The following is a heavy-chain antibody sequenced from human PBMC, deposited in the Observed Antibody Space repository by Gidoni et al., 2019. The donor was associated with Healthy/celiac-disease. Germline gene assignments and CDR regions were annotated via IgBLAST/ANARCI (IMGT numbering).Heavy chain of an antibody. Sequence: QVQLVESGGGVVQPGRSLRLSCAASGFTFSSYAMHWVRPAPGKGLEWVAVISYDGSNKYYADSVKGRFTISRDNSKNTLYLQMNSLRAEDTAVYYCARETAMAPFDYWGQGTLVTVSS. CDR2: ISYDGSNK. D-gene: IGHD5-18*01. CDR1: GFTFSSYA. V-gene: IGHV3-30-3*01. CDR3: ARETAMAPFDY. J-gene: IGHJ4*02.